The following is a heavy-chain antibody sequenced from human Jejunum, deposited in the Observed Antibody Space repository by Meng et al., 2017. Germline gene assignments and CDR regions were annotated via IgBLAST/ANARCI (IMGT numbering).Heavy chain of an antibody. CDR3: AKGVKSGAYYAAFDI. J-gene: IGHJ3*02. CDR2: IYPGGGST. CDR1: GISFSRYE. D-gene: IGHD1-26*01. Sequence: GESLKISCGATGISFSRYEMNWVRQGPGKGLEWVSSIYPGGGSTYHADSVKGRFTISRDNSKNTLYLQMSSLRADDTAIYYCAKGVKSGAYYAAFDIWGQGTTVTVSS. V-gene: IGHV3-23*01.